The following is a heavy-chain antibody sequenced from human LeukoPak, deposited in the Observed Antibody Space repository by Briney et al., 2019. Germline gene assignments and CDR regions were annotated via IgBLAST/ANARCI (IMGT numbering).Heavy chain of an antibody. J-gene: IGHJ4*02. Sequence: SETLSLTCTVSGGSISSYYWSWIRQPPGKGLEWVGYIYYSGSTNYNPSLKSRVTISVDTSKNQFSLKLSSVTAADTAVYYCARVQAYGGKGYFDYWGQGTLVTVSS. V-gene: IGHV4-59*01. CDR3: ARVQAYGGKGYFDY. CDR1: GGSISSYY. CDR2: IYYSGST. D-gene: IGHD4-23*01.